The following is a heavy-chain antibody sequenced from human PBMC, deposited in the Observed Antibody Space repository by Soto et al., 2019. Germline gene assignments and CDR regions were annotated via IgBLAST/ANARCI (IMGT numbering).Heavy chain of an antibody. CDR3: ARYYYDSTGYYPYYFDY. D-gene: IGHD3-22*01. CDR2: IIPLFAAP. V-gene: IGHV1-69*01. Sequence: QVQLVQSGPEVRKPGASVKVSCKASGGTFSSYGFSWVRQAPGQGLEWMGGIIPLFAAPSYAQKFQGRVTFTADESASTAYMELRSLRSEDTALYYCARYYYDSTGYYPYYFDYWGQGTLVTVSS. J-gene: IGHJ4*02. CDR1: GGTFSSYG.